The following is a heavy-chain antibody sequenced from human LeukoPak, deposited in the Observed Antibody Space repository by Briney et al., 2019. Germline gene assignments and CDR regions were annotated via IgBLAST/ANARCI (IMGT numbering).Heavy chain of an antibody. CDR3: ARSLTVTPYYYGMDV. V-gene: IGHV1-69*13. D-gene: IGHD4-11*01. Sequence: SVTVSCTASGGTFSSYAISWVRQAPGQGLEWMGGIIPIFGTANYARKFQGRVTITADESTSTAYMELSSLRSEDTAVYYCARSLTVTPYYYGMDVWGQGTTVTVSS. CDR2: IIPIFGTA. J-gene: IGHJ6*02. CDR1: GGTFSSYA.